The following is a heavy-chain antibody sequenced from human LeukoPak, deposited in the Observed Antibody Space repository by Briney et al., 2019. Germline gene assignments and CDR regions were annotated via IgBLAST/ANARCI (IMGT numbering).Heavy chain of an antibody. Sequence: GGSLSLSCSASGFTFSSYAMHWVRQAPGKRLEYVSAISTNGGSTYYADSVKGRFTISRDNSKNTLYLQMCSLRAEDTAVYYCVKESIAGEPAGDSGYWGQGTLVTVSS. CDR2: ISTNGGST. CDR3: VKESIAGEPAGDSGY. CDR1: GFTFSSYA. V-gene: IGHV3-64D*06. D-gene: IGHD1-20*01. J-gene: IGHJ4*02.